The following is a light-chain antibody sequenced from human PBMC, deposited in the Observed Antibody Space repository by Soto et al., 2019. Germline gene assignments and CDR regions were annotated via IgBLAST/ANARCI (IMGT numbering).Light chain of an antibody. V-gene: IGLV2-14*01. CDR3: SSYTNSSSPVV. Sequence: QSVLTQPASVSGSPGQSITISCTGTSYDVGGYNFVSWYQQHPGKAPKLMIYDVSNRPSGFSNRFSGSKSGNTASLTISGLQAEDEADYFCSSYTNSSSPVVFGGGTKLTVL. J-gene: IGLJ2*01. CDR2: DVS. CDR1: SYDVGGYNF.